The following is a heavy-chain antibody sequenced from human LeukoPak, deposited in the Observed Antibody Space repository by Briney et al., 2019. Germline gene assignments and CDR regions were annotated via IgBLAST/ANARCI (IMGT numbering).Heavy chain of an antibody. Sequence: PSETLSLTCTVSGGSISSSSYYWGWIRQPPGKGLEWSGSIYYSGSTYYNPSLKSRVTISVDTSKNQFSLKLSSVTAADTAVYYCASSSTAMVTPFDYWGQGTLVTVSS. CDR3: ASSSTAMVTPFDY. V-gene: IGHV4-39*01. CDR2: IYYSGST. D-gene: IGHD5-18*01. J-gene: IGHJ4*02. CDR1: GGSISSSSYY.